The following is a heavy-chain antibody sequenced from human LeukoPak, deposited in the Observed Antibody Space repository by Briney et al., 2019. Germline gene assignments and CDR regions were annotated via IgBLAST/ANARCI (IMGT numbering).Heavy chain of an antibody. V-gene: IGHV4-4*02. J-gene: IGHJ1*01. CDR3: AREGSRMRYYFQH. CDR1: GGSISSSNW. Sequence: LETLSLTCAVSGGSISSSNWWSWVRQPPGKGLEWIGEIYHSGSTNYNPSLKSRVTISVDKSKNQFSLKLSSVTAADTAVYYCAREGSRMRYYFQHWGQGTLVTVSS. D-gene: IGHD1-1*01. CDR2: IYHSGST.